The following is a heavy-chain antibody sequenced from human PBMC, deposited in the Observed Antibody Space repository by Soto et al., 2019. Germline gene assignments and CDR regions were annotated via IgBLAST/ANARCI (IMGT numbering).Heavy chain of an antibody. CDR3: ARAATNKYYDYIWGSYRYTGFDY. J-gene: IGHJ4*02. CDR1: GGSFSGYY. CDR2: INHSGST. V-gene: IGHV4-34*01. Sequence: SETLSLTCAVYGGSFSGYYWSWIRQPPGKGLEWIGEINHSGSTNYNPSLKSRVTISVATSKNQFALKLSSVTAADTAVYYCARAATNKYYDYIWGSYRYTGFDYWGQGTLVTVSS. D-gene: IGHD3-16*02.